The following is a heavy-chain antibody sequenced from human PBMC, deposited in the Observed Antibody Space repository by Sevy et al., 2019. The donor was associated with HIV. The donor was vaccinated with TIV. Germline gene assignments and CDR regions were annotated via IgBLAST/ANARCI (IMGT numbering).Heavy chain of an antibody. CDR1: GHTLSEFA. V-gene: IGHV1-24*01. CDR2: FDPEDGKT. J-gene: IGHJ4*02. CDR3: ATTKDYYDSSGYPFDY. Sequence: ASVKVSCKVSGHTLSEFAMHWVRLAPGKGLEWMGTFDPEDGKTLHAQKFQGRVNMTEDTSTDTAYMEVNNLRSEDTAVYYCATTKDYYDSSGYPFDYWGQGTLVTVSS. D-gene: IGHD3-22*01.